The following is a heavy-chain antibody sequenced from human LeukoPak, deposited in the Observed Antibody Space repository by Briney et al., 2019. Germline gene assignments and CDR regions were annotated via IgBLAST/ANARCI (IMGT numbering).Heavy chain of an antibody. J-gene: IGHJ4*02. CDR3: ARLAAGGSSGDY. D-gene: IGHD1-26*01. V-gene: IGHV4-34*01. CDR1: GGSFSGYY. Sequence: SETLSLTCAVYGGSFSGYYWSWIRQPPGKGLEWIGEINHSGSTNYNPSLKSRVTISVDTSKNQFSLKLSSVTAADTAVYYCARLAAGGSSGDYWGQGTLVTVSS. CDR2: INHSGST.